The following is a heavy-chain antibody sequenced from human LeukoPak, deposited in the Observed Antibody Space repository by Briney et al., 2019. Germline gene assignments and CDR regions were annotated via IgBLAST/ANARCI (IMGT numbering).Heavy chain of an antibody. CDR1: GFTFSTYA. J-gene: IGHJ4*02. D-gene: IGHD5-18*01. V-gene: IGHV3-23*01. CDR2: ISGSGGST. CDR3: ARGSTAMVPYY. Sequence: GGSLRLSCAASGFTFSTYALSWVRQAPGKGLECVSVISGSGGSTYYADSVKGRFTISRDNAKNSLYLQMNSLRAEDTAVYYCARGSTAMVPYYWGQGTLVTVSS.